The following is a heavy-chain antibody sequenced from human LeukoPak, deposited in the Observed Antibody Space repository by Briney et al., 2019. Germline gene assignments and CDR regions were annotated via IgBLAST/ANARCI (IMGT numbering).Heavy chain of an antibody. V-gene: IGHV3-53*01. CDR1: GFTVSSNY. CDR2: TYRGGNT. Sequence: PGGSLRLSCAASGFTVSSNYMSWVRQAPGKGLEWVSITYRGGNTDYADSVKGRFTISRDISENTVYLQMNSLRSEDTAVYYCARAGPIDYWGQGTLVTVSS. CDR3: ARAGPIDY. J-gene: IGHJ4*02.